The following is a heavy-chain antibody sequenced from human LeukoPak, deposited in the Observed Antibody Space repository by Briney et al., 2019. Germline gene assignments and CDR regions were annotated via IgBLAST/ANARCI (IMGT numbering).Heavy chain of an antibody. J-gene: IGHJ4*02. CDR3: ARTNQPFDY. CDR2: INHSGST. D-gene: IGHD2-2*01. V-gene: IGHV4-34*01. CDR1: GGSFSGYY. Sequence: SETLSLTCAVYGGSFSGYYWSWIRQPPGKGLEWIGEINHSGSTYYNPSLKSRVTISVDTSKNQFSLKLSSVTAADTAVYYCARTNQPFDYWGQGTLVTVSS.